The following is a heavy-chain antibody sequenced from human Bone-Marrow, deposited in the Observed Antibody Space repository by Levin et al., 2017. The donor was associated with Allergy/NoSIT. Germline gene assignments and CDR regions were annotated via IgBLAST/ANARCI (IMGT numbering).Heavy chain of an antibody. J-gene: IGHJ4*02. D-gene: IGHD5-12*01. Sequence: PMASVKVSCKTSGYTFTGQALHWVRQAPGQGLEWMGRINPKNGDTKYAQKFQGRVTMTRDTSSPTAYMELSRLTSDDTAVYFCARDEEEYNIVVRGALRSNFDKWGQGTLVTVSS. CDR1: GYTFTGQA. CDR2: INPKNGDT. V-gene: IGHV1-2*06. CDR3: ARDEEEYNIVVRGALRSNFDK.